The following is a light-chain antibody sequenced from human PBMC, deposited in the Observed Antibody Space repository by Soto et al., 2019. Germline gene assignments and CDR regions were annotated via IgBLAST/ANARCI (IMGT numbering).Light chain of an antibody. CDR1: SSDIGGYNY. V-gene: IGLV2-8*01. J-gene: IGLJ1*01. CDR3: SSYAGSNNFV. CDR2: DVS. Sequence: QSALTQPPSASGSPGQSVTISCTGTSSDIGGYNYVSWYQQHPGKGPKLIIYDVSKRPSGVPDRFSGSKSGNTASLTVSGLQAEDEADYYCSSYAGSNNFVFGTGTKVTVL.